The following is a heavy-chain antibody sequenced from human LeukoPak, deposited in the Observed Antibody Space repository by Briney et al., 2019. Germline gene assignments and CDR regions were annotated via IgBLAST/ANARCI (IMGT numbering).Heavy chain of an antibody. CDR3: ARGGSYLSAFDI. CDR1: GFTFSSYA. J-gene: IGHJ3*02. D-gene: IGHD1-26*01. V-gene: IGHV3-23*05. Sequence: GGSLRLSCAASGFTFSSYAMSWVRQAPGKGLEWVAVIDRSGVTHYADSVKGRFTISRDNSKNTLYLQMNSLRAEDTAVYYCARGGSYLSAFDIWGQGTMVTVSS. CDR2: IDRSGVT.